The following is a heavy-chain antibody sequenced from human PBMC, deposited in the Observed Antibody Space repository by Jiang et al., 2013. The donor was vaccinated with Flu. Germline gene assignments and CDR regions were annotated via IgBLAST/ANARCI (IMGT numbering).Heavy chain of an antibody. Sequence: EVKKPGSSVKVSCKASGGTFSSYAISWVRQAPGQGLEWMGRIIPILGIANYAQKFQGRVTITADKSTSTAYMELSSLRSEDTAVYYCARLEYSSSSLTSPQVGLENYWGQGTLVTVSS. J-gene: IGHJ4*02. CDR1: GGTFSSYA. V-gene: IGHV1-69*04. D-gene: IGHD6-6*01. CDR2: IIPILGIA. CDR3: ARLEYSSSSLTSPQVGLENY.